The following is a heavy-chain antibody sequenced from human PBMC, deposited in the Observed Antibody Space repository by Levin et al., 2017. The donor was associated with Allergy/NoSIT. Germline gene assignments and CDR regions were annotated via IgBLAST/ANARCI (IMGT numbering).Heavy chain of an antibody. J-gene: IGHJ5*02. D-gene: IGHD6-25*01. CDR1: GFIFNNHD. CDR2: ISYDGNDE. CDR3: GGAALDP. V-gene: IGHV3-30*03. Sequence: GGSLRLSCAASGFIFNNHDIHWVRQAPGKGLEWVAVISYDGNDEFYADSVKGRFTVSRDNLKRTAHLQMNNLRPEDTAVYYCGGAALDPWGPGTLVTVSS.